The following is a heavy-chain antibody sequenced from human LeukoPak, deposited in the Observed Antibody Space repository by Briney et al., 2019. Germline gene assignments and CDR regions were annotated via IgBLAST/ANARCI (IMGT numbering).Heavy chain of an antibody. V-gene: IGHV3-23*01. D-gene: IGHD6-19*01. CDR1: GFTFSSIA. CDR2: ISGSGGGT. J-gene: IGHJ4*02. CDR3: TRSGSSGWYPGFDY. Sequence: GGSLRLSCAASGFTFSSIAMSWVRQAPDKGLEWVSTISGSGGGTYYADSVKGRFTISRDDSKNTLYLQMNSLKTEDTAVYYCTRSGSSGWYPGFDYWGQGTLVTVST.